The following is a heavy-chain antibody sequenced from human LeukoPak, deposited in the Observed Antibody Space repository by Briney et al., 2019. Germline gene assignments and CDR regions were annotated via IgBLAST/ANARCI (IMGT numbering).Heavy chain of an antibody. CDR1: GGSFSGYY. D-gene: IGHD6-19*01. CDR3: ARDYSSGSNWFDP. CDR2: INHSGST. J-gene: IGHJ5*02. V-gene: IGHV4-34*01. Sequence: PSETLSHTCAVYGGSFSGYYWSWIRQPPGKGLEWIGEINHSGSTNYNPSLKSRVTISVDTSKNQFSLKLSSVTAADTAVYYCARDYSSGSNWFDPWGQGTLVTVSS.